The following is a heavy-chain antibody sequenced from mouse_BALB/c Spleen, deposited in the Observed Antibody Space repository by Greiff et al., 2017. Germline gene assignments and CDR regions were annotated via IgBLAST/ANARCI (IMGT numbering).Heavy chain of an antibody. D-gene: IGHD2-3*01. CDR3: ARNDGIYDGYYGD. V-gene: IGHV5-6*02. Sequence: DVKLVEPGGDLVKPGGSLKLSCAASGFTFSSYGMSWVRQTPDKRLEWVATISSGGSYTYYPDSVKGRFTISRDNATNTLYLQMSSLKSEDTAMYYCARNDGIYDGYYGDWGEGTTLTVSS. CDR1: GFTFSSYG. CDR2: ISSGGSYT. J-gene: IGHJ2*01.